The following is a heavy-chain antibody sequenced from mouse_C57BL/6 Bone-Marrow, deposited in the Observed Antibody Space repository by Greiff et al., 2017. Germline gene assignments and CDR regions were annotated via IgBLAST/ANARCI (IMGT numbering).Heavy chain of an antibody. CDR3: TRSYYGSSSYAMDY. J-gene: IGHJ4*01. CDR1: GYTFTSYW. CDR2: IYPGNSDT. Sequence: EVQGVESGTVLARPGASVKMSCKTSGYTFTSYWMHWVKQRPGQGLEWIGAIYPGNSDTSYNQKFKGKAKLTAVTSASTAYMELSSLTNEDSAVYYCTRSYYGSSSYAMDYWGQGTSVTVSS. V-gene: IGHV1-5*01. D-gene: IGHD1-1*01.